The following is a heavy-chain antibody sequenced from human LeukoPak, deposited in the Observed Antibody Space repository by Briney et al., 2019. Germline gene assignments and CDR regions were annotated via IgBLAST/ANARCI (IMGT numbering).Heavy chain of an antibody. CDR3: AREAPYDYVWGSYRYTGYFDY. J-gene: IGHJ4*02. Sequence: GGSLRLSCAASGFTFSTYTMNWVRQAPGKGLEWVSYISNTGSSTYYADSVKGRFTISRDNAKNSLYLQMSSLRAEDTAVYYCAREAPYDYVWGSYRYTGYFDYWGQGTLVTVSS. D-gene: IGHD3-16*02. CDR1: GFTFSTYT. V-gene: IGHV3-48*01. CDR2: ISNTGSST.